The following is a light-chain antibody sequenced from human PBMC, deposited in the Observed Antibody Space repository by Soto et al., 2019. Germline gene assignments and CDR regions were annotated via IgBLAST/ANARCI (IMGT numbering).Light chain of an antibody. CDR2: GAS. J-gene: IGKJ4*02. Sequence: EIVMTQSPATLSASPGERATLSCRASQSVSSNLAWYQQKPGQAPRLLIYGASTRATGIPARFSGSGSGTEFTLTISSLQSEDFEVYYCQQYNNWPPLTFGGGTKVEI. V-gene: IGKV3-15*01. CDR1: QSVSSN. CDR3: QQYNNWPPLT.